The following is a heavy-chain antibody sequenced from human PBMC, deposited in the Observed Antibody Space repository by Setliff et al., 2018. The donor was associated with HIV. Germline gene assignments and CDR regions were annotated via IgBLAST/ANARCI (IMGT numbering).Heavy chain of an antibody. V-gene: IGHV1-69-2*01. D-gene: IGHD4-17*01. CDR3: ATRSLRSGKWGN. CDR1: KSSFRDFY. CDR2: VDPEDSET. J-gene: IGHJ4*02. Sequence: GASVKVSCKVYKSSFRDFYFHWVRQAPGGGLEWMGRVDPEDSETLYPEKFQDRVTISADTSTATAYMELNRLRSDDTAVYYCATRSLRSGKWGNWGQGTLVTVSS.